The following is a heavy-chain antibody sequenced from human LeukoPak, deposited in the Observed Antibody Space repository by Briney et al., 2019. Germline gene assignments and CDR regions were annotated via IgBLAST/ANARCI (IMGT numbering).Heavy chain of an antibody. V-gene: IGHV4-59*01. CDR2: IYYSGST. CDR1: GGSISSYY. D-gene: IGHD2-2*01. J-gene: IGHJ4*02. CDR3: ASLGYCSSTGCYGIFDY. Sequence: SETLSLTCTVSGGSISSYYWSWIRQPPGKGLEWIGYIYYSGSTNYNPSLKSRVTISVDTSKNQFSLKLSSVTAADTAVYYCASLGYCSSTGCYGIFDYWGQGTLVTVSS.